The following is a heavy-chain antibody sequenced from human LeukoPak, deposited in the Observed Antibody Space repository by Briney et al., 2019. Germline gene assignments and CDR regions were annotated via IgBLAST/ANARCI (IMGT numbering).Heavy chain of an antibody. J-gene: IGHJ4*02. CDR3: AGRRVFDASFDY. D-gene: IGHD3-10*02. Sequence: GGSLRLSCAASGFTFSNNYMSWVRQAPGKGLEWVSVIYSGDNTYYVESVKGRFTISRDNSKNTLFLQTQRMRPEDTAAYFCAGRRVFDASFDYWGQGTLVTVSS. CDR2: IYSGDNT. V-gene: IGHV3-66*02. CDR1: GFTFSNNY.